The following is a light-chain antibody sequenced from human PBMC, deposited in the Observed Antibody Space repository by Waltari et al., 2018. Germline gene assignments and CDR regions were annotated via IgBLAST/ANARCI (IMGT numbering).Light chain of an antibody. CDR1: QSFSYRYNNKNY. CDR2: CAS. V-gene: IGKV4-1*01. Sequence: DIVMSQSPDSLAVSLGERATINCRSSQSFSYRYNNKNYLAWYQQRPGQPPKLPIYCASLRESGVTDRFGGSGAGTDFTLTINSLQAEDVAVYYCHQYYTTPFTFGPGTTVDIK. J-gene: IGKJ3*01. CDR3: HQYYTTPFT.